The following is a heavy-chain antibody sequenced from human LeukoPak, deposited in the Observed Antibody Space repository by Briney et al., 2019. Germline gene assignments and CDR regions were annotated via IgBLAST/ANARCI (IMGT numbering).Heavy chain of an antibody. CDR1: GFTVSSNY. CDR2: IYSGGST. D-gene: IGHD6-13*01. V-gene: IGHV3-53*04. J-gene: IGHJ4*02. CDR3: AKGMYSSSCYYFDY. Sequence: GGSLRLSCAASGFTVSSNYMSWVRQAPGKGLEWVSVIYSGGSTYYADSVKGRFTISRHNSKNTLYLQMNSLRAEDTAVYYCAKGMYSSSCYYFDYWGQGTLVTVSS.